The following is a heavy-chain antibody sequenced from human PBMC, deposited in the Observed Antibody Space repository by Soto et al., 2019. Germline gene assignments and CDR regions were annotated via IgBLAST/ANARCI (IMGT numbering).Heavy chain of an antibody. CDR2: VDPGDGGT. D-gene: IGHD3-10*01. CDR1: GYTFSDYY. Sequence: EVQLVQTGAEVQKPGATVTISCKVSGYTFSDYYMNWGRQAPGKGLEWMGLVDPGDGGTAYAERFKGRVTRTADTSTDTAYMELTSLRSDDKAVYYCATEDDSWLTSLGRGVTPGRYYGMDVWGQGTTVTVSS. J-gene: IGHJ6*02. V-gene: IGHV1-69-2*01. CDR3: ATEDDSWLTSLGRGVTPGRYYGMDV.